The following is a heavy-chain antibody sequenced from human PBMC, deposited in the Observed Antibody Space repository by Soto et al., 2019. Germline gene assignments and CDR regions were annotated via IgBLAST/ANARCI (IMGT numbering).Heavy chain of an antibody. CDR3: TTDYRAACVGSCYYFDY. J-gene: IGHJ4*02. D-gene: IGHD2-15*01. CDR1: GYTFPSYG. CDR2: ISAHNGDT. V-gene: IGHV1-18*01. Sequence: QVQLVQSGAEVKKPGASVKVSCKASGYTFPSYGISWVRQAPGQGLEWMGWISAHNGDTNSAPKFQGRVTMTTDTATSTAYMELRSLRSDDTDVYYCTTDYRAACVGSCYYFDYWGQGTLVTVSA.